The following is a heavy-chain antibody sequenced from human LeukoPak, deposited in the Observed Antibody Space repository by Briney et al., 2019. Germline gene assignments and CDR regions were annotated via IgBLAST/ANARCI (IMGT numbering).Heavy chain of an antibody. J-gene: IGHJ4*02. CDR2: INQDGTEK. Sequence: GESLRLSCAASGFTFTTYWMSWVRQLPGKGLEWVANINQDGTEKYYVDSVKGRFTISRDNAKNSLYLQMNSLRAEDTAVYYCASKRWLQSSFDYWGQGTLVTVSS. V-gene: IGHV3-7*01. D-gene: IGHD5-24*01. CDR3: ASKRWLQSSFDY. CDR1: GFTFTTYW.